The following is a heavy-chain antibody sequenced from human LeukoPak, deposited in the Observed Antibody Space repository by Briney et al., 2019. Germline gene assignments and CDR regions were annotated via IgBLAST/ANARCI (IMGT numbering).Heavy chain of an antibody. CDR1: GYTFTNYG. CDR2: ISPYNGNT. CDR3: ARDLDTTVTMKGMDV. J-gene: IGHJ6*04. V-gene: IGHV1-18*01. Sequence: ASVKVSCKTSGYTFTNYGISWVRQAPGQGLEWMGWISPYNGNTKYAQNLQGRVTMTTDTSTTTAYMELRSLRSDDTAVYYCARDLDTTVTMKGMDVWGKGTTVTVSS. D-gene: IGHD4-17*01.